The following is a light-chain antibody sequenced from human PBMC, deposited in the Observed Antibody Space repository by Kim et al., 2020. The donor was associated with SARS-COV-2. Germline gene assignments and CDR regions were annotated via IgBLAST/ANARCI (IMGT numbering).Light chain of an antibody. CDR3: QQYDNLLT. CDR2: DES. V-gene: IGKV1-33*01. J-gene: IGKJ4*01. CDR1: QDISNY. Sequence: DIQMTQSPSSLSASVGDRVTITCQASQDISNYLNWYQQKPGKAPKLLIYDESNLETGVPSRYSGSGSGTDFTFTISSLQPEDIATYYCQQYDNLLTFGGGTKLEI.